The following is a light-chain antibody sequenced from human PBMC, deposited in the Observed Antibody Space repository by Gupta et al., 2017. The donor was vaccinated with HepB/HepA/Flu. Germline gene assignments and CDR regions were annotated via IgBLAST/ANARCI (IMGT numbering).Light chain of an antibody. V-gene: IGLV3-1*01. CDR1: KSGDKY. Sequence: SYELTQPPSVSVSPGQTASITCSGDKSGDKYACCYQQRPGQSPVLVIYQDSKRPSGIPERFSGSNSGNTATLTISGTQAMDEADYYCQAWDSSTVVVFGGGTKLTVL. CDR2: QDS. CDR3: QAWDSSTVVV. J-gene: IGLJ2*01.